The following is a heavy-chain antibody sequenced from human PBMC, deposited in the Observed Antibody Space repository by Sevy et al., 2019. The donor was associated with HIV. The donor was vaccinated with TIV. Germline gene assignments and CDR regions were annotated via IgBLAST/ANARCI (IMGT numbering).Heavy chain of an antibody. CDR2: IYYSGST. Sequence: SETLSLTCSVSGGSLITTNYYWAWLRQSPGKGLEWIASIYYSGSTYYNPSLKARVTVSVDTSRSQFSLILNSVTAADTSVYYCAAHEGVTISEARFDPWGQGTLVTVS. D-gene: IGHD1-1*01. CDR1: GGSLITTNYY. J-gene: IGHJ5*02. V-gene: IGHV4-39*01. CDR3: AAHEGVTISEARFDP.